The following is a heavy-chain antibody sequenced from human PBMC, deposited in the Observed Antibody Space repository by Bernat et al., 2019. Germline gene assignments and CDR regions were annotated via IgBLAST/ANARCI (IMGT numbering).Heavy chain of an antibody. Sequence: QVQLVESGGGLVKPGGSLRLSCAASGFTFSDYYMGWVRQAPGKGLEWVSYISNSGSNIYYADSVRGRFTISRDNAKNSLYLQMNSLRAEDTAVYYCARDKGAYDYGDLFDYWGQGTLVTVSS. J-gene: IGHJ4*02. CDR2: ISNSGSNI. CDR3: ARDKGAYDYGDLFDY. D-gene: IGHD4-17*01. CDR1: GFTFSDYY. V-gene: IGHV3-11*04.